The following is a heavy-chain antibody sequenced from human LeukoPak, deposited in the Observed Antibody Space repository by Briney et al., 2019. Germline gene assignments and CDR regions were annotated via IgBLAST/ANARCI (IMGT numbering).Heavy chain of an antibody. CDR2: MKGDGSEI. J-gene: IGHJ5*02. Sequence: GGSLRLSCAASGFIFSTYWMMRARQAPGKGLEWVANMKGDGSEIHYVDSVKGRFTISRDNARNSLFLQMNGLRPEDTAVYYCAKYKFWSDYANNWFDPWGQGTLVTVSS. CDR1: GFIFSTYW. CDR3: AKYKFWSDYANNWFDP. D-gene: IGHD3-3*01. V-gene: IGHV3-7*01.